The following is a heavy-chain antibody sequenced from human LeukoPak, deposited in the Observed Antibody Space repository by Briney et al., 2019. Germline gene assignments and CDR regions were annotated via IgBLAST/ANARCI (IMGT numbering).Heavy chain of an antibody. CDR1: GGSFSGYY. CDR3: ARLGSYRYTAY. CDR2: INHSGST. V-gene: IGHV4-34*01. J-gene: IGHJ4*02. Sequence: KPSETLSLTCAVYGGSFSGYYWSWIRQPPGKGLEWIGEINHSGSTNYNPSLKSRVTISVDTSKNQFSLKLSSVTAADAAVYYCARLGSYRYTAYWGQGTLVTVSS. D-gene: IGHD3-16*02.